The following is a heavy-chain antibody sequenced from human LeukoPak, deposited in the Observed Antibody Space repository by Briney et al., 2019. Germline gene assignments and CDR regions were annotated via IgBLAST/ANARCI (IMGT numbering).Heavy chain of an antibody. D-gene: IGHD3-10*01. J-gene: IGHJ6*02. CDR1: GGSFSAYY. CDR3: ARLHPMFRGVTPYYYYGMDV. CDR2: IIHSGST. Sequence: SETLSLTCAVYGGSFSAYYWSWIRQPPGKGLEWIGEIIHSGSTNYNPSLKSRATISVDASKNQFSLKLSSVTAADTAVYYCARLHPMFRGVTPYYYYGMDVWGQGTTVTVSS. V-gene: IGHV4-34*12.